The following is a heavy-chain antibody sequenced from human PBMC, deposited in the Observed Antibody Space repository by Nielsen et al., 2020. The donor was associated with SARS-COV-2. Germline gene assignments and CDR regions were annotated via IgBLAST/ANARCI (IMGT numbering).Heavy chain of an antibody. J-gene: IGHJ6*02. CDR2: IDPSDSYT. CDR1: GYSFTSYW. D-gene: IGHD3-9*01. V-gene: IGHV5-10-1*01. Sequence: GGSLRLSCKGSGYSFTSYWISWVRQMPGKGLEWMGRIDPSDSYTNYSPSFQGHVTISADKSISTAYLQWSSLKASDTAMYYCARTVLRYFDFYGMDVWGQGTTVTVSS. CDR3: ARTVLRYFDFYGMDV.